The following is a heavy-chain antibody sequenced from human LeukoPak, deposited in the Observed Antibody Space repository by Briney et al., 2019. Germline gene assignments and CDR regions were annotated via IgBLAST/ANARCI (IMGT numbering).Heavy chain of an antibody. D-gene: IGHD4-23*01. CDR1: GFSFSNYA. Sequence: GGSLRLSCAASGFSFSNYAMTWVRQAPGKGLEWVSTISSGDDITYYADSVKGRFTISRDNSKNTLYLQMNSLRAEDTAVYYCAVTVVTPAAFDYWGQGTLVTVSS. J-gene: IGHJ4*02. CDR2: ISSGDDIT. CDR3: AVTVVTPAAFDY. V-gene: IGHV3-23*01.